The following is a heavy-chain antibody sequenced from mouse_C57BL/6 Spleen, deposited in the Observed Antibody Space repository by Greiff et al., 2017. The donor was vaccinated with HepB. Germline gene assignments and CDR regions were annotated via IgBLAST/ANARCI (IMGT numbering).Heavy chain of an antibody. CDR2: ISSGSSTI. Sequence: EVKLMESGGGLVKPGGSLKLSCAASGFTFSDYGMHWVRQAPEKGLEWVAYISSGSSTIYYADTVKGRFTISRDNAKNTLFLQMTRLRSEDTAMYYCARDPFITTVVARYFDVWGTGTTVTVSS. CDR3: ARDPFITTVVARYFDV. CDR1: GFTFSDYG. V-gene: IGHV5-17*01. D-gene: IGHD1-1*01. J-gene: IGHJ1*03.